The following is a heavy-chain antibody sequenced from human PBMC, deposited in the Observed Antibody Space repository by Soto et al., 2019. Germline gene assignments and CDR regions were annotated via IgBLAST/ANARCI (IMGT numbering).Heavy chain of an antibody. D-gene: IGHD1-26*01. CDR1: GGSISSSNW. CDR3: ARDLGVEWELLGRTDYGMDV. Sequence: SETLSLTCAVSGGSISSSNWWSWVRQPPGKGLEWIGEIYHSGSTNYNPSLKSRVTISVDKSKNQFSLKLSSVTAADTAVYYCARDLGVEWELLGRTDYGMDVWGQGTTVTVSS. V-gene: IGHV4-4*02. J-gene: IGHJ6*02. CDR2: IYHSGST.